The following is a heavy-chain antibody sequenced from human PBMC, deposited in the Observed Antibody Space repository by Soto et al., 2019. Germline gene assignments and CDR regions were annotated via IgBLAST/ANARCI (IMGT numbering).Heavy chain of an antibody. D-gene: IGHD3-3*01. V-gene: IGHV4-59*01. CDR3: ARDASGHDFWDGPWYFDS. CDR2: VYYIGST. CDR1: GGSISSSY. J-gene: IGHJ4*02. Sequence: QVQLQESGPGLVKPSETLSLTCTVSGGSISSSYWSWIRQPPGKGLEWLVYVYYIGSTKYNPSLKKRITISVDTSQNQFSLKLESVTAADTALYYCARDASGHDFWDGPWYFDSWGQGTLVTVSS.